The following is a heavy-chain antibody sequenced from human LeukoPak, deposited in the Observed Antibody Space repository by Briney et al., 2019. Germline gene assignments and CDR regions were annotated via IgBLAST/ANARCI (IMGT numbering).Heavy chain of an antibody. V-gene: IGHV4-34*01. J-gene: IGHJ6*02. CDR2: VNHSGST. CDR3: ARRVFITMVRGAQNGMDV. Sequence: SETLSLTCAVYGGSFSGYYWSWIRQRPGKGLEWIGEVNHSGSTNYNPSLKSRVTISVDTSKNQFSLKLSSVTAADTAVYYCARRVFITMVRGAQNGMDVWGQGTTVTVSS. D-gene: IGHD3-10*01. CDR1: GGSFSGYY.